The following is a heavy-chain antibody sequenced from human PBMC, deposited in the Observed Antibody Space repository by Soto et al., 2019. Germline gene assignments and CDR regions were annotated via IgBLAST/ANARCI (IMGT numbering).Heavy chain of an antibody. CDR2: INDSGST. J-gene: IGHJ6*02. Sequence: XEILSVTCTVYGGSFRDYLWSWIRQSPGKGLEWIGEINDSGSTNYNSFLKGRVTISLGTSKNQFSLKLRFVTAADTAVYYCARTESRSYYYSGMDIWGQGTTVTVSS. CDR1: GGSFRDYL. CDR3: ARTESRSYYYSGMDI. D-gene: IGHD3-16*01. V-gene: IGHV4-34*01.